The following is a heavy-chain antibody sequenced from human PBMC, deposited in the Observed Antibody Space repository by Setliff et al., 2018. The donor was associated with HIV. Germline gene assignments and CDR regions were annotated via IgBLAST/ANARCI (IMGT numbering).Heavy chain of an antibody. V-gene: IGHV4-4*09. Sequence: SETLSLTCNVSDDSFSTNYWSWVRQPPGKGLERIGYIYASGSTNYNPSLKSRVTISIDTSKNQFSLRLRSVTAADTAFYYCARLGRAIDRGGYSLRFDYWGQGTLVTVSS. D-gene: IGHD3-22*01. CDR2: IYASGST. CDR3: ARLGRAIDRGGYSLRFDY. CDR1: DDSFSTNY. J-gene: IGHJ4*02.